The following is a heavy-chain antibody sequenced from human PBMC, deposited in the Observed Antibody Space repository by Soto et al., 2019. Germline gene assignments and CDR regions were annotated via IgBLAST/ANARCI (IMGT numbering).Heavy chain of an antibody. D-gene: IGHD3-3*01. Sequence: PSETLSLTCAVYGGSFSGYYWIWIRQPPGKGLEWIGEINHSGSTNYNPSLKSRVTISVDTSKNQFSLKLSSVTAADTAVYYCAREDYDFWSGYWYFDYWGQGTLVTVSS. J-gene: IGHJ4*02. CDR1: GGSFSGYY. CDR3: AREDYDFWSGYWYFDY. CDR2: INHSGST. V-gene: IGHV4-34*01.